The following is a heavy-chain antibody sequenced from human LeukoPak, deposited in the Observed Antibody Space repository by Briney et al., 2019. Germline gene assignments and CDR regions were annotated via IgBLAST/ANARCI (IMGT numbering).Heavy chain of an antibody. CDR2: INPNSGGT. J-gene: IGHJ4*02. CDR1: GYTFTGYY. D-gene: IGHD1-20*01. V-gene: IGHV1-2*02. CDR3: AGGVFLITGIAHFDY. Sequence: ASVKVSCKASGYTFTGYYMHWVRQAPGQGLEWMGWINPNSGGTNYAQKFQGRVTTTRDTSISTAYMELSRLRSDDTAVYYCAGGVFLITGIAHFDYWGQGTLVTVSS.